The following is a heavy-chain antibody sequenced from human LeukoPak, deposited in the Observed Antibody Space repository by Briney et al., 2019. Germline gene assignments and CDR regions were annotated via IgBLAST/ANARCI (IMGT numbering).Heavy chain of an antibody. J-gene: IGHJ4*02. CDR2: INHSGST. CDR3: ARGWDIVVVPAAIGDPFDY. CDR1: GGSFSGYY. V-gene: IGHV4-34*01. Sequence: SETLSLTCAVYGGSFSGYYWSWIRQPPGKRLEWIGEINHSGSTNYNPSLKSRVTISVDTSKNQFSLKLSSVTAADTAVYYCARGWDIVVVPAAIGDPFDYWGQGTLVTVSS. D-gene: IGHD2-2*01.